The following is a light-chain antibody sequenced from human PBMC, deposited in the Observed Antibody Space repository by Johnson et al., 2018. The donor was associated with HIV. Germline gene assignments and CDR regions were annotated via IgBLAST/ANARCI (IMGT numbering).Light chain of an antibody. CDR2: ENN. Sequence: QLVLTQPPSVSAAPGQKVTFSCSGSSSNIGENFVSWYQHLPGTAPKLLIYENNKRPSGIPDRFSDSKSGTSATLGITGLQTGDEADYYCGTWDSSLSAHYIFGTGTKVTVL. J-gene: IGLJ1*01. CDR3: GTWDSSLSAHYI. V-gene: IGLV1-51*02. CDR1: SSNIGENF.